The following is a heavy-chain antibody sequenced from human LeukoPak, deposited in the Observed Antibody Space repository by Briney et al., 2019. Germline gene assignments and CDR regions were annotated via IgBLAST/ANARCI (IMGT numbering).Heavy chain of an antibody. V-gene: IGHV4-39*01. Sequence: SETLSLTCIVSGGSISSSSFYWGWVRQPPGKGLEWIGSISYSGSTFCNPSLKSRISISVDTSKNQFSLKLSSVTAADTAVYYCARQKYYDSSAFDYWGQGTLVTVSS. CDR2: ISYSGST. D-gene: IGHD3-22*01. J-gene: IGHJ4*02. CDR1: GGSISSSSFY. CDR3: ARQKYYDSSAFDY.